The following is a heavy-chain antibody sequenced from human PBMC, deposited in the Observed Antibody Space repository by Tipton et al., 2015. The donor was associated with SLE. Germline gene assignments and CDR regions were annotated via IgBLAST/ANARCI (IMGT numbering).Heavy chain of an antibody. CDR1: GGSISSSSYY. CDR2: IYYSGST. Sequence: TLSLTCTVSGGSISSSSYYWGWIRQPPGKGLEWIGSIYYSGSTYYNPSLKSRVTISVDTSKNQFSLKLSSVTAADTSVYYCASFIEPQGFDYWGQGTLVTVSS. V-gene: IGHV4-39*01. J-gene: IGHJ4*02. CDR3: ASFIEPQGFDY.